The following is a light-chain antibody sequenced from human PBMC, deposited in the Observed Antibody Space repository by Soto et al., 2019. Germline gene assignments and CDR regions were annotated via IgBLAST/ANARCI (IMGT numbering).Light chain of an antibody. J-gene: IGLJ1*01. CDR1: TGAVTNGHY. CDR2: DTT. V-gene: IGLV7-46*01. Sequence: VVTQEPSRTVSPGGTVTLTCGSSTGAVTNGHYPYWFQQKPGQAPRTLIYDTTNRHSWTPARFSGSLLGGKAALTLSGAQPEDEAEYYCLLSYNGPYVFGTGTKVTVL. CDR3: LLSYNGPYV.